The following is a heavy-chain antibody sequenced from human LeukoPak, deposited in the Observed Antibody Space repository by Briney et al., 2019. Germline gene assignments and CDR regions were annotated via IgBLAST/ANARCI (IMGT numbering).Heavy chain of an antibody. D-gene: IGHD3-22*01. CDR2: IYYSGST. V-gene: IGHV4-39*01. Sequence: PSETLSLTCTVSGGSISSGSYYWSWIRQPPGKGLEWIGSIYYSGSTYYNPSLKSRVTISVDTSKNQFSLKLSSVTAADTAVYYCALQQIPPYYYDSSGYYRGAFDIWGQGTMVTVSS. CDR1: GGSISSGSYY. CDR3: ALQQIPPYYYDSSGYYRGAFDI. J-gene: IGHJ3*02.